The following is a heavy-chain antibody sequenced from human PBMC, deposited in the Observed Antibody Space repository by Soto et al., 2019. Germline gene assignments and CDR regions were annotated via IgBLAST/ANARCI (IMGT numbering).Heavy chain of an antibody. CDR3: ARVVLLWLRLRFWFDP. Sequence: SQMLSLTCAVYGGSFSGYYWSWIRQHPGKGLEWIGEINHSGSTNYNPSLKSRVTISVDTSKNQFSLKLSSVTAADTAVYYCARVVLLWLRLRFWFDPWGQGTLVTVSS. CDR1: GGSFSGYY. D-gene: IGHD3-10*01. CDR2: INHSGST. J-gene: IGHJ5*02. V-gene: IGHV4-34*01.